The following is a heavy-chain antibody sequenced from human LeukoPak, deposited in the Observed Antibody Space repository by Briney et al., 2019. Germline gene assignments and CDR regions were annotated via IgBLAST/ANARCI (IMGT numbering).Heavy chain of an antibody. V-gene: IGHV1-2*02. CDR2: INPNNDGT. CDR1: GYTFTAYY. CDR3: ARELVSSPKNDLGVDY. D-gene: IGHD3-9*01. Sequence: ASVKVSCKTSGYTFTAYYLHWVRQAPGQGLEWMGWINPNNDGTNYQQKFQGRVTMTRDTSISTAYMELSTLRSDDTAVYYCARELVSSPKNDLGVDYWGQGTLVTVSS. J-gene: IGHJ4*02.